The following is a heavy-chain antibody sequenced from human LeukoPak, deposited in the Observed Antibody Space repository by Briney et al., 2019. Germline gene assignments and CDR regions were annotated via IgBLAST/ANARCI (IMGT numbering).Heavy chain of an antibody. D-gene: IGHD2-8*01. CDR1: GFTFRNYA. CDR3: AKDVVGIVLMVYAI. V-gene: IGHV3-23*01. CDR2: ISGAGT. Sequence: GGSLRLSCAASGFTFRNYALTWVRQAPGRGLEWVSSISGAGTYYADSVKGRFSISRDNNKNRLYLQMSSLRAEDTAVYYCAKDVVGIVLMVYAIWGQGTLVTVSS. J-gene: IGHJ4*02.